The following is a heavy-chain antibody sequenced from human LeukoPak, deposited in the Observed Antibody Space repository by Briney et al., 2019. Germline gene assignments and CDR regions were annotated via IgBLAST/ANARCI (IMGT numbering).Heavy chain of an antibody. CDR2: IDPSDSYT. J-gene: IGHJ5*02. V-gene: IGHV5-10-1*04. Sequence: GESLRISCKGSGYSFTSYWISWVRQMPGKGLEWMGRIDPSDSYTNYSPSFQGQVTISADKSISTACLQWSSLKASDTAMYYCVLSMVRGASPHWFDPWGQGTLVTVSS. D-gene: IGHD3-10*01. CDR1: GYSFTSYW. CDR3: VLSMVRGASPHWFDP.